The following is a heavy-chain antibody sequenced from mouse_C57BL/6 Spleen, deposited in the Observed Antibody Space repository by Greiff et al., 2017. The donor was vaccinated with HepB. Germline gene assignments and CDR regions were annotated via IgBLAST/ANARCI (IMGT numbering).Heavy chain of an antibody. V-gene: IGHV1-4*01. D-gene: IGHD1-1*01. CDR3: ARRTVVANYAMDY. CDR1: GYTFTSYT. Sequence: QVQLQQSGAELARPGASVKMSCKASGYTFTSYTMHWVKQRPGQGLEWIGYINPSSGYTKYNQKFKDKATLTADKSSSTAYMQLSSLTSEDSAVYYCARRTVVANYAMDYWGQRTSVTVGS. J-gene: IGHJ4*01. CDR2: INPSSGYT.